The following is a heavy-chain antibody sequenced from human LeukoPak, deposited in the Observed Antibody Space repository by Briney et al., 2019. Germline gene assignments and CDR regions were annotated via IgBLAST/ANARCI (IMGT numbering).Heavy chain of an antibody. CDR2: IRYDGNDK. J-gene: IGHJ5*02. Sequence: GGSLRLSCAASGFTFSYYGMHWVRQAPGKGLEWVAFIRYDGNDKFYADSVKGRFAISRDTSRNTLYLQMNSLRAEDTAVYYCAKDLMRDRWFGESWGQGTLVTVSA. V-gene: IGHV3-30*02. CDR3: AKDLMRDRWFGES. D-gene: IGHD3-10*01. CDR1: GFTFSYYG.